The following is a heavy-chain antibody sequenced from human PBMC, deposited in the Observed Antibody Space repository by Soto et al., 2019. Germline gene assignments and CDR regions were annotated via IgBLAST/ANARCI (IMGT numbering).Heavy chain of an antibody. CDR1: GFTFSSYA. Sequence: GGSLRLSCSASGFTFSSYAMHWVRQAPGKGLEYVSAISSNGGSTYYADSVKGRFTISRDNSKNTLYLQMSSLRAEDTAVYYCVKPPSFTMIVVDEFDYWGQGTLVTVSS. D-gene: IGHD3-22*01. CDR3: VKPPSFTMIVVDEFDY. V-gene: IGHV3-64D*08. CDR2: ISSNGGST. J-gene: IGHJ4*02.